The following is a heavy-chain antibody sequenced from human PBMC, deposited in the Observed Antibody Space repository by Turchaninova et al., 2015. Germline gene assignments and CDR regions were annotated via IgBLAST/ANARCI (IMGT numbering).Heavy chain of an antibody. V-gene: IGHV6-1*01. J-gene: IGHJ4*02. CDR3: QGGNYYFDY. D-gene: IGHD5-24*01. CDR2: TYYRSKWYN. Sequence: QVKLPQSGPGLVKLSRSLSLTRAIPGDSVSSNTAAWNWLRHSPSRGLEGLGRTYYRSKWYNDYAISVKSRITINPDTSKNQFSLQLDSVTPEDTAVYYCQGGNYYFDYWGQGILVTVSS. CDR1: GDSVSSNTAA.